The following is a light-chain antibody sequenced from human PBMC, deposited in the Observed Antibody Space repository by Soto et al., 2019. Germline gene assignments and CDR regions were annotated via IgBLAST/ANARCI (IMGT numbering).Light chain of an antibody. Sequence: IVMTQSTATLSVSPGEGAALSCSASQSLSSRNLAWYQQRPGQAPRLLIYGASTRATGIPARFSGSGSGTEFTLTISSLQSEDFAVYYCQQYNDWPPWTFGQGTKVDIK. V-gene: IGKV3-15*01. CDR3: QQYNDWPPWT. CDR2: GAS. J-gene: IGKJ1*01. CDR1: QSLSSRN.